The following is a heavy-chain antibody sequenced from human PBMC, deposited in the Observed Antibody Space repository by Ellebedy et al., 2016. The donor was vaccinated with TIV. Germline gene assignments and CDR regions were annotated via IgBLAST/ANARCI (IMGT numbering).Heavy chain of an antibody. Sequence: GESLKISCAASGFTFSTYSMNWVRQAPGKGLERVSYIGSNINIKYYGDSVKGRFTISRDNAKNSLYLEMNSLRADDTAMYYCAKLGGVLSWYADYWGLGTLVTVSP. D-gene: IGHD6-13*01. CDR2: IGSNINIK. J-gene: IGHJ4*02. CDR3: AKLGGVLSWYADY. V-gene: IGHV3-48*04. CDR1: GFTFSTYS.